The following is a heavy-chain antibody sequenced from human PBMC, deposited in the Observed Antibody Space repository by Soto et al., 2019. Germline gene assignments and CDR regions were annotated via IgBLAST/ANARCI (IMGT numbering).Heavy chain of an antibody. CDR3: ARTARYSPRSLIDY. CDR2: INPNSGGT. Sequence: ASVKVSCKASGYTFTGYYMHWVRQAPGQGLEWMGWINPNSGGTNYAQKFQGRVTMTRDTSISTAYMELSRLRSDDTAVYYCARTARYSPRSLIDYRGQGTLVTVSS. V-gene: IGHV1-2*02. J-gene: IGHJ4*02. CDR1: GYTFTGYY. D-gene: IGHD5-18*01.